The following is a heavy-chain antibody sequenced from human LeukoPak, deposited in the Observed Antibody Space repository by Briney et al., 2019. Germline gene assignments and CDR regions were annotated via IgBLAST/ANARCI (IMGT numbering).Heavy chain of an antibody. CDR3: ARPHSSGWYGGFDI. CDR1: GGSITGYY. D-gene: IGHD6-19*01. Sequence: SETLSLTCTVSGGSITGYYWSWIRQPPGKGLEWIGYIYYSGSTSYNPSFKSRVTISLDTSKNQFSLKLRSVTAADTAVYYCARPHSSGWYGGFDIWGQGTMVTVSS. V-gene: IGHV4-59*08. J-gene: IGHJ3*02. CDR2: IYYSGST.